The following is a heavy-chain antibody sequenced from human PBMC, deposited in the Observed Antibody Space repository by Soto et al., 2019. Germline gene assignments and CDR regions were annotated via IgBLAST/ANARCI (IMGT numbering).Heavy chain of an antibody. Sequence: SGGSLRLSCAASGFTFSTYAMHWVCQAPGKGLEWVALISFDGTKRYYSDSFKGRFTISRDNSENTLYLQMNSLRVEDTAVYYCAKFRYYDSSGYYPYDAFDIWGQGTKVTVS. J-gene: IGHJ3*02. D-gene: IGHD3-22*01. CDR1: GFTFSTYA. V-gene: IGHV3-30*18. CDR3: AKFRYYDSSGYYPYDAFDI. CDR2: ISFDGTKR.